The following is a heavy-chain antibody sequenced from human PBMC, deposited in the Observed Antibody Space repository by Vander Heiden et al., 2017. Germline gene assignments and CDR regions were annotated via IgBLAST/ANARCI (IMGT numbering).Heavy chain of an antibody. Sequence: EVQLVESGGGLVQPGGSLRLPCAASGFTFSSDDMHGVRQATGKGLEWVSAIGTAGETYYPGSVKGRFTISRENAKNSLYLQMNSLRAGDTAVYYCARAHSYYDISYAMDVWGQGTTVTVSS. CDR3: ARAHSYYDISYAMDV. J-gene: IGHJ6*02. CDR2: IGTAGET. CDR1: GFTFSSDD. V-gene: IGHV3-13*01. D-gene: IGHD3-9*01.